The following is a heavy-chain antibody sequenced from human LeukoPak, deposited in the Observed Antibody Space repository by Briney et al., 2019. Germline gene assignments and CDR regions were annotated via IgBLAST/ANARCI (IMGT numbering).Heavy chain of an antibody. J-gene: IGHJ5*02. Sequence: MASETLSLTCTVSGGSVSSNSNYWSWIRQPPGKGLEWIGYNTYFGSASYNPSLKSRVTISVDTSKNQFSLKLSSVTDADTAVYYCARDTPGGYDFWWFDPWGQGTLVTVSS. D-gene: IGHD5-12*01. V-gene: IGHV4-61*01. CDR1: GGSVSSNSNY. CDR3: ARDTPGGYDFWWFDP. CDR2: NTYFGSA.